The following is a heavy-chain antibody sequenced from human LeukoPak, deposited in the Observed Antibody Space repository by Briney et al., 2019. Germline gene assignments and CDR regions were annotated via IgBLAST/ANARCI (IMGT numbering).Heavy chain of an antibody. Sequence: KASETLSLTCTVSGGSISSSSYYWGWIRQPPGKGPEWIGTIYYSGSTYYNPSLKSRFTISVDTSKNQFSLKLSSVTAADTAVYYCARQGSGNYLSPVNYWGQGTLGTVSS. D-gene: IGHD1-26*01. J-gene: IGHJ4*02. CDR3: ARQGSGNYLSPVNY. V-gene: IGHV4-39*01. CDR2: IYYSGST. CDR1: GGSISSSSYY.